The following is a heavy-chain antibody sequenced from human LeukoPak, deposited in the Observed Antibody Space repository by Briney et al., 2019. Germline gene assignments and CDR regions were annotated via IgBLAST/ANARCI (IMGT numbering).Heavy chain of an antibody. D-gene: IGHD3-22*01. V-gene: IGHV3-30*03. CDR1: GFTFSIYG. Sequence: GGSLRLSCAASGFTFSIYGMHWVRQAPGKGLEWVAVMANDAKTTYYADSVKGRFTISRDNAKNSLYLQMNSLRAEDTAVYYCARGGPYYDSSGYTYWGQGTLVTVSS. CDR2: MANDAKTT. J-gene: IGHJ4*02. CDR3: ARGGPYYDSSGYTY.